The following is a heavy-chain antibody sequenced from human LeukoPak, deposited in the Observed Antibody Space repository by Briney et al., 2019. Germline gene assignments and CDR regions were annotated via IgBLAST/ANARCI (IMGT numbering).Heavy chain of an antibody. Sequence: PGGSLRLSCAASGFTFSSYGMHWVRQAPGKGLEWVAVIWYDGSNKYYADSVKGRFTISRDNSKDTLFLQMHSLGPGDTAVYYCVREDTPATANYWGQGTLVTISS. J-gene: IGHJ4*02. V-gene: IGHV3-33*01. CDR1: GFTFSSYG. CDR2: IWYDGSNK. CDR3: VREDTPATANY. D-gene: IGHD2-21*02.